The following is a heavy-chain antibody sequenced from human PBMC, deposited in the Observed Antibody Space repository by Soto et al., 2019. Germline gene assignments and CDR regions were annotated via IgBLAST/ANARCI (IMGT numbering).Heavy chain of an antibody. CDR3: AKDCIGDSSGYCPPFDY. CDR2: ISGSGGST. J-gene: IGHJ4*02. Sequence: GGSLRLSCAASGFTFSSYAMSWVRQAPGKGLEWVSAISGSGGSTYYADSVKGRFTISRDNSKNSLYLQMNSLRAEDTAVYYCAKDCIGDSSGYCPPFDYWGQGTLVTVSS. CDR1: GFTFSSYA. D-gene: IGHD3-22*01. V-gene: IGHV3-23*01.